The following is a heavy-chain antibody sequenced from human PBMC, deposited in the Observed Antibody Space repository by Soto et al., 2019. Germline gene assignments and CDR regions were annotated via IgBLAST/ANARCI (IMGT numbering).Heavy chain of an antibody. CDR1: GVTFSSFS. CDR2: ILSSSGSI. V-gene: IGHV3-21*01. J-gene: IGHJ6*03. D-gene: IGHD6-6*01. Sequence: EVQLVESGGGLVKPGGSLRLSCAASGVTFSSFSFNWVRQAPGKGLEWVSFILSSSGSIYYADSVKGRFTISRDNAKNSLYRQMNSLKDDDTAIYYCARDTGEQLVPRVFYYYYMDVWGKGTTVTVSS. CDR3: ARDTGEQLVPRVFYYYYMDV.